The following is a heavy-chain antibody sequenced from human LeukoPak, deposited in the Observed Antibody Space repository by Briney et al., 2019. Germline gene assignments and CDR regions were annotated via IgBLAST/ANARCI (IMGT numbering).Heavy chain of an antibody. J-gene: IGHJ6*03. CDR2: ISSSSSYI. D-gene: IGHD3-22*01. CDR3: ARVFPYYYDSSGGYYYYMDV. CDR1: GFTFSSYS. Sequence: GGSLRLSCAASGFTFSSYSMNWVRQAPGKGLEWVSSISSSSSYIYYADSVKGRFTISRDNAKNSLYLQMNSLRAEDTAVYYCARVFPYYYDSSGGYYYYMDVWGKGTTVTVSS. V-gene: IGHV3-21*01.